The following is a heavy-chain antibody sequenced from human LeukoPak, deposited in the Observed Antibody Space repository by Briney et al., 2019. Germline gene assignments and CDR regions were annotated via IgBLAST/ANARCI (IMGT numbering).Heavy chain of an antibody. V-gene: IGHV5-51*01. CDR2: IYPGDSDT. D-gene: IGHD1-26*01. CDR1: GYIFTTYW. J-gene: IGHJ6*02. CDR3: XXXXXXIVGTTGYYYGMDV. Sequence: GESLKISCKGSGYIFTTYWIGWVRQIPGKGLEWMGIIYPGDSDTRYSPSFQGQVTISADKSINTAYLQWSSLKASDTAMYYCXXXXXXIVGTTGYYYGMDVWGQGTTVTVSS.